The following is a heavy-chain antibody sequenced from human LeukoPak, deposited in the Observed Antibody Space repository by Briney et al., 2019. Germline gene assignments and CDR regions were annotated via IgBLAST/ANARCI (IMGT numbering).Heavy chain of an antibody. CDR3: ARWGSGTRGGFDY. CDR2: IYYSGST. J-gene: IGHJ4*02. V-gene: IGHV4-59*01. Sequence: PSETLSLTCTVSGGSISSYYWSWIRQPPGKGLEWIGYIYYSGSTNYNPSLKSRVTISVDTSKNQFPLKLSSVTAADTAVYYCARWGSGTRGGFDYWGQGTLVTVSS. CDR1: GGSISSYY. D-gene: IGHD1-26*01.